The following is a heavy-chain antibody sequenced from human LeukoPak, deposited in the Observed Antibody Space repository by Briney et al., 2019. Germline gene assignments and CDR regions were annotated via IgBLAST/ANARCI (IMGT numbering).Heavy chain of an antibody. V-gene: IGHV3-23*01. CDR3: ARQFLDAN. D-gene: IGHD5-24*01. Sequence: GGSLILSCAASGFDFGKFAMTWVRQGPGKGLEWVSTINAVDANTYCADSVRGRFTVSRDNSKKTLYLQMRRLRAEDTATYYCARQFLDANWGQGTRVTVSS. CDR1: GFDFGKFA. CDR2: INAVDANT. J-gene: IGHJ4*02.